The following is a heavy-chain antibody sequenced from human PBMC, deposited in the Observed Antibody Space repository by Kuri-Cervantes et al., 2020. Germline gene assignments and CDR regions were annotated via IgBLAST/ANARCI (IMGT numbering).Heavy chain of an antibody. D-gene: IGHD1-26*01. V-gene: IGHV4-59*12. CDR2: IYYSGGT. Sequence: SETLSLTCTVSGGSISTYYWSWIRQPPGKGLEWIGYIYYSGGTNYNPSLKSRVTISVDTSKNQFSLKLRSVTAADTAVYYCARDYDRFLVGRVDYWGQGTLVTVSS. CDR3: ARDYDRFLVGRVDY. CDR1: GGSISTYY. J-gene: IGHJ4*02.